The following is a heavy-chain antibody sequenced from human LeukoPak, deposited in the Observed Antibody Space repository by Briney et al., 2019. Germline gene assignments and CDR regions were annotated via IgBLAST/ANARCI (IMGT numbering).Heavy chain of an antibody. CDR3: ARQGYSSSWYEGAINWFDP. V-gene: IGHV5-51*01. CDR2: IYPGDSDT. J-gene: IGHJ5*02. D-gene: IGHD6-13*01. CDR1: GYSFTSYW. Sequence: GESLKISCKGSGYSFTSYWIGWVRQMPGKGLEWMGIIYPGDSDTRYSPSFQGQVTISADKSISTAYLQWSSLKASDTAMYYCARQGYSSSWYEGAINWFDPWGQGTLVTVSS.